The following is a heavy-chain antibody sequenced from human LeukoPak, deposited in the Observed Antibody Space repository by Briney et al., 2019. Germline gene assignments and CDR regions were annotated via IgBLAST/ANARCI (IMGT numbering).Heavy chain of an antibody. CDR2: ISGYNGNT. CDR3: ARDHTLLLGAARGYFDY. J-gene: IGHJ4*02. CDR1: GYTFTSYG. Sequence: ASVKVSCKASGYTFTSYGISWVRQAPGQGLEWMGWISGYNGNTNYAQRLQGRVTMTTDTSTSTAYMELRSLRSDDTAVYYCARDHTLLLGAARGYFDYWGQGTLVTVSS. D-gene: IGHD6-6*01. V-gene: IGHV1-18*01.